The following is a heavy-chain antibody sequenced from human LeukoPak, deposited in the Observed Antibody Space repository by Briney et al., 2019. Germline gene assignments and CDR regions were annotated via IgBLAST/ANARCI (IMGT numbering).Heavy chain of an antibody. V-gene: IGHV1-18*01. D-gene: IGHD3-3*01. CDR1: GYTFTSYG. Sequence: GASVTVSCKASGYTFTSYGISWVRQAPGQGLEWMGWISAYNGNTNYAQKLQGRVTMTTDTSTSTAYMELRSLRSDDTAVYYCAREEGDFWSGYSLGRGYFDWFHGMDVWGQGTTVTVSS. CDR2: ISAYNGNT. CDR3: AREEGDFWSGYSLGRGYFDWFHGMDV. J-gene: IGHJ6*02.